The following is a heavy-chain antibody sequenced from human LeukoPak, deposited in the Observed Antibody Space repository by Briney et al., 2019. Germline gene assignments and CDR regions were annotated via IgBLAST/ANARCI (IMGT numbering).Heavy chain of an antibody. CDR2: IYYSGTT. J-gene: IGHJ4*02. V-gene: IGHV4-31*03. CDR3: ARVLVSSGSLDY. CDR1: GGSLNIGFYY. Sequence: SQTLSLTCTVSGGSLNIGFYYWDWIRQHPGKGLEWIGYIYYSGTTYYNPSLKRRVTISVDTSQNQFSLKLSSVTAADTAVYYCARVLVSSGSLDYWGQGTLVTVSS. D-gene: IGHD6-19*01.